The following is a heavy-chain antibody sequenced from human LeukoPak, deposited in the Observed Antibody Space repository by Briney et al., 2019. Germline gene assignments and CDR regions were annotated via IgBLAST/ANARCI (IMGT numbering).Heavy chain of an antibody. Sequence: SVKVSCKASGGTFSSYAISWVRQAPGQGLEWMGRIIPILGIANYAQKFQGRVTITADKSTSTAYMELSSLRSEDTAVYYCARKNQQLVLYSRAFDIWGQGTMVTVSS. V-gene: IGHV1-69*04. CDR3: ARKNQQLVLYSRAFDI. D-gene: IGHD6-13*01. CDR1: GGTFSSYA. CDR2: IIPILGIA. J-gene: IGHJ3*02.